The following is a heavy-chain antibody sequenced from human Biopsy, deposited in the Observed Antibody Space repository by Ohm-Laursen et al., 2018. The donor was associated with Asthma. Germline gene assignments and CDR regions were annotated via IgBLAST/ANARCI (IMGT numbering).Heavy chain of an antibody. Sequence: GASVKVSCKASGGTFSIYPITWVRQAPGHGLEWMGGIIPIFGITNYAQKFQGRFTITADESTSTAYMELSSLRSEDTAVYYCASETGHSYGSGSEYYFDYWGLGTLVTVSS. CDR3: ASETGHSYGSGSEYYFDY. D-gene: IGHD3-10*01. CDR1: GGTFSIYP. J-gene: IGHJ4*02. V-gene: IGHV1-69*13. CDR2: IIPIFGIT.